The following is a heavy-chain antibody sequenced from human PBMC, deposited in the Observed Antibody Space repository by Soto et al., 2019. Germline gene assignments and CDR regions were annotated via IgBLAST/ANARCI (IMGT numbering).Heavy chain of an antibody. Sequence: GGSLRLSCAASGFSLTTYGMSWVRQAPGKGLEWVSAISSSGESTYYADSVRGRFSISRDNSINTLYLQMRSLRPEDTAVYYCAHARGYGVWDDVDIWGQGTMVTVSS. CDR2: ISSSGEST. CDR3: AHARGYGVWDDVDI. D-gene: IGHD4-17*01. CDR1: GFSLTTYG. V-gene: IGHV3-23*01. J-gene: IGHJ3*02.